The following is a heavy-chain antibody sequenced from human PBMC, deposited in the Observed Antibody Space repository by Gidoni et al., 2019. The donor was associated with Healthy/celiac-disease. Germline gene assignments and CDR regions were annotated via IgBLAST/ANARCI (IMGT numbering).Heavy chain of an antibody. CDR3: ASQEWELRGCYY. V-gene: IGHV4-39*01. CDR1: GGSISSSSYY. CDR2: IYYSGST. Sequence: QLQLQESGPGLVKPSETLSLTCTVSGGSISSSSYYWGWIRQPPGKGLEWIGSIYYSGSTYYNPSLKSRVTISVDTSKNQFSLKLSSVTAADTAVYYCASQEWELRGCYYWGQGTLVTVSS. D-gene: IGHD1-26*01. J-gene: IGHJ4*02.